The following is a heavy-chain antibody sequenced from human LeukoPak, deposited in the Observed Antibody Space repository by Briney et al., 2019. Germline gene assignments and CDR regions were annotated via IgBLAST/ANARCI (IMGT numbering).Heavy chain of an antibody. CDR2: IIPIFGTA. CDR1: GGTFSSYA. J-gene: IGHJ4*02. V-gene: IGHV1-69*05. Sequence: SVKVSCKASGGTFSSYAISWVRQAPGQGLEWMGGIIPIFGTANYAQKFQGRVTITTDESTSTAYMEPSSLRSEDTAVYYCARIPPYYYDSSGYEAPFDYWGQGTLVTVSS. CDR3: ARIPPYYYDSSGYEAPFDY. D-gene: IGHD3-22*01.